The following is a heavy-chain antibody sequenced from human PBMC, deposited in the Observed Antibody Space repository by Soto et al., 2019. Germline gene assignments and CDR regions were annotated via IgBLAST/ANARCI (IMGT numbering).Heavy chain of an antibody. CDR3: ARHLGSSGWLLDY. CDR2: ISYDGSNK. D-gene: IGHD6-19*01. V-gene: IGHV3-30-3*01. Sequence: GVSLRLSCSASGFTFSSYAMHWVRQAPGKGLEWVAVISYDGSNKYYADSVKGRFTISRDNSKNTLYLQMNSLRAEDTAVYYCARHLGSSGWLLDYWGQGTLVTVSA. CDR1: GFTFSSYA. J-gene: IGHJ4*02.